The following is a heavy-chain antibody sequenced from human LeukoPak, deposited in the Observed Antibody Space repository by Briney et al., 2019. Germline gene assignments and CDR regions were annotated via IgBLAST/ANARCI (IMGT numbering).Heavy chain of an antibody. V-gene: IGHV4-59*12. CDR1: GDSISNYY. CDR2: VSYSGST. J-gene: IGHJ3*02. CDR3: ARRGSGWYSDAFDI. D-gene: IGHD6-19*01. Sequence: KSSETLSLTCNVSGDSISNYYWSWIRQPPGKGLQWIGYVSYSGSTSYDPSLKSRVTISVGTSKNQFSLKLSSVTAADTAVYYCARRGSGWYSDAFDIWGQGTMVTVSS.